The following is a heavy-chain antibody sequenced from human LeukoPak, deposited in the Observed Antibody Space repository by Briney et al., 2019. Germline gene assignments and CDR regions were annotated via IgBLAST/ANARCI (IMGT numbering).Heavy chain of an antibody. Sequence: GGSLRLSCAASGVTFSSYGRHWVRQAPGKGLEWVAVISYDGSNKYYADSVKGRFIISRDNSKNTLYLQMNSLRAEDTAVYYCAKLGSLDYYDSSGYYSPLPYFDYWGQGTLVTVSS. V-gene: IGHV3-30*18. CDR1: GVTFSSYG. J-gene: IGHJ4*02. D-gene: IGHD3-22*01. CDR2: ISYDGSNK. CDR3: AKLGSLDYYDSSGYYSPLPYFDY.